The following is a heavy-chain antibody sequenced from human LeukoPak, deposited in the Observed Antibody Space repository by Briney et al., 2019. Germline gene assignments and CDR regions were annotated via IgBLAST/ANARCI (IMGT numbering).Heavy chain of an antibody. V-gene: IGHV3-66*02. J-gene: IGHJ4*02. CDR2: IYSGGST. Sequence: GGSLRPSCAASGFTVSSNYMSWVRQAPGKGLEWVSVIYSGGSTYYADSVKGRFTISRDNSKNTLYLQMNSLRAEDTAVYYCAREIAVAGTDYWGQGTLVTVSS. CDR3: AREIAVAGTDY. CDR1: GFTVSSNY. D-gene: IGHD6-19*01.